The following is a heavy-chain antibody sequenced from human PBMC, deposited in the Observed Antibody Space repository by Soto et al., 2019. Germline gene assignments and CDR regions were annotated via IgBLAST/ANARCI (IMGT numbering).Heavy chain of an antibody. V-gene: IGHV3-23*01. CDR2: ISGSGETT. Sequence: GSLRLSCAASGFTFTNYAMTWVRQAPGRGLEWVSSISGSGETTYYADSVKGRFIISADMSKNHFSLTLTSVTAADTAVYYCVFPATADFDYWGQGTPVTVSS. D-gene: IGHD6-13*01. J-gene: IGHJ4*02. CDR3: VFPATADFDY. CDR1: GFTFTNYA.